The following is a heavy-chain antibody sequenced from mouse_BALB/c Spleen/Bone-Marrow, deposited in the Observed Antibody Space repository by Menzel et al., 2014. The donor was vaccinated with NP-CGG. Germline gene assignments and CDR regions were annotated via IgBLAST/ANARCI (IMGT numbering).Heavy chain of an antibody. CDR1: GYAFTNYL. CDR3: ARSIYDGYSEAMDY. V-gene: IGHV1-54*03. Sequence: VQLQESGTDLVRPGTSVKVSCKASGYAFTNYLIEWIKRGPGQGLEWIGVINPGSGGINYNERFKGKATLTADKSSSTAYMQLSSLTSDDSAVYFCARSIYDGYSEAMDYWGQGTSVTVSS. D-gene: IGHD2-3*01. J-gene: IGHJ4*01. CDR2: INPGSGGI.